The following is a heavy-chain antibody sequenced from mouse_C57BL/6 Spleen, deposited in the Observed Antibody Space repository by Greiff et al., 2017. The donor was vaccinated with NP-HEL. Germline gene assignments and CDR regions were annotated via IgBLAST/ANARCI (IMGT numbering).Heavy chain of an antibody. J-gene: IGHJ1*03. D-gene: IGHD4-1*02. CDR2: IDPSDSYT. V-gene: IGHV1-69*01. CDR1: GYTFTSYW. Sequence: QVQLQQPGAELVMPGASVKLSCKASGYTFTSYWMHWVKQRPGQGLEWIGEIDPSDSYTTYNQKFKGKSTLTVDKSSSTAYMQLSSLTSEDSAVYSCARMGSTGARYVGVRGTGTTVTVSS. CDR3: ARMGSTGARYVGV.